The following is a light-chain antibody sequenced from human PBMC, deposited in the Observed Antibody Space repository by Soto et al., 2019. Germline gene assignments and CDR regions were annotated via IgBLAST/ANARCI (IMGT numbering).Light chain of an antibody. CDR2: DVT. V-gene: IGLV2-11*01. Sequence: QSALTQPRSVSGSPGQSVTISCTGTSSDVGGYNYVSWYEQHPVKAPKLMIYDVTKWPSGVPDRFSGSKSGNTASLTISGLQAEDEADYYCCSYAGIYTWVFGTGTKLTVL. J-gene: IGLJ1*01. CDR3: CSYAGIYTWV. CDR1: SSDVGGYNY.